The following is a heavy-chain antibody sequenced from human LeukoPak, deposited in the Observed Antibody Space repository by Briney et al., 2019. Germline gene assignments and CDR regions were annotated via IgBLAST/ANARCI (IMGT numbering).Heavy chain of an antibody. V-gene: IGHV3-49*03. CDR2: IRSKAYGGTT. D-gene: IGHD3-10*01. CDR1: GFTFGDYG. Sequence: GGSLRLSCTASGFTFGDYGMSWFRQAPGKGLEWIGFIRSKAYGGTTEYAASVKGRFTISRDDSKSIAYLQMSSLRAEDTAVYYCAKDPGWFGEVYYFDYWGQGTLVTVSS. CDR3: AKDPGWFGEVYYFDY. J-gene: IGHJ4*02.